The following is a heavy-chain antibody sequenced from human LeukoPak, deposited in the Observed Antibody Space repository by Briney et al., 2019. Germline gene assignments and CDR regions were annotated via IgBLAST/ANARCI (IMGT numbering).Heavy chain of an antibody. CDR1: DGSISSYY. V-gene: IGHV4-59*01. CDR3: ARDRERGFDP. J-gene: IGHJ5*02. CDR2: IYYSGST. Sequence: SETLSLTCTVSDGSISSYYWSWIRQPPGKGLEWIGYIYYSGSTNYNPSLKSRVTISVDTSKNQFSLKLSSVTAADTAVYYCARDRERGFDPWGQGTLVTVSS.